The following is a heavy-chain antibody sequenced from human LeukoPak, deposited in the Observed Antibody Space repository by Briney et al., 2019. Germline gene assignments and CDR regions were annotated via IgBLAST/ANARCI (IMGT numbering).Heavy chain of an antibody. CDR2: IRYDGSNK. D-gene: IGHD3-16*02. CDR3: AKDQGGDYVWGSYRYPCFDY. Sequence: GGSLRLSCAASGFTFSSYGMHWVRQAPGKGLEWVAFIRYDGSNKYYADSVKGRFTISRDNSKNTLYLQMNSLRAEDTAVYYCAKDQGGDYVWGSYRYPCFDYWGQGTLVTVSS. J-gene: IGHJ4*02. V-gene: IGHV3-30*02. CDR1: GFTFSSYG.